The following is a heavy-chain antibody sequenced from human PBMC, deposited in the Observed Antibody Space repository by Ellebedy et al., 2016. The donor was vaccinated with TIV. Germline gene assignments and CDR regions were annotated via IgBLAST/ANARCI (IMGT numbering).Heavy chain of an antibody. Sequence: GESLKISCAASGFTFSNYVMAWVRQVPGTGLEWVSAMAEYAGRTFYADSVRGRFTIFRDNSGKTLFLQMNSLRAEDTAIYYCTKRADNWGFFDYWGQGARVTVSS. CDR3: TKRADNWGFFDY. J-gene: IGHJ4*02. CDR1: GFTFSNYV. D-gene: IGHD1-1*01. V-gene: IGHV3-23*01. CDR2: MAEYAGRT.